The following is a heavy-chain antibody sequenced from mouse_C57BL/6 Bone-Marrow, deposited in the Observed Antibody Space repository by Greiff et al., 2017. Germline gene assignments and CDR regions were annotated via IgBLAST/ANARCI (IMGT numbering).Heavy chain of an antibody. J-gene: IGHJ2*01. D-gene: IGHD4-1*01. CDR3: ARSGPLGRSFDY. V-gene: IGHV1-55*01. CDR1: GYTFTSYW. Sequence: QVQLQQPGAELVKPGASVKMSCKASGYTFTSYWITWVKQRPGQGLAWIGDIYPTSGRTNYNEKFKSKAILTVDTSSNPAYMQLSSLTSEDSAVFYCARSGPLGRSFDYWGQGTTLTVSS. CDR2: IYPTSGRT.